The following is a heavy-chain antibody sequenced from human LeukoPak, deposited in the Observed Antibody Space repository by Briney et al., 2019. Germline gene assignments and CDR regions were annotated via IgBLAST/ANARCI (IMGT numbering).Heavy chain of an antibody. CDR1: GFTFTSSA. J-gene: IGHJ4*02. CDR2: IVVGSGNT. D-gene: IGHD1-26*01. CDR3: AAVQVGATSVPG. Sequence: SVKVSCKASGFTFTSSAMQWVRQARGQRLEWIGWIVVGSGNTNYAQKFQERVTITRDMSTSTAYMELSSLRSEDTAVYYCAAVQVGATSVPGWGQGTLVTASS. V-gene: IGHV1-58*02.